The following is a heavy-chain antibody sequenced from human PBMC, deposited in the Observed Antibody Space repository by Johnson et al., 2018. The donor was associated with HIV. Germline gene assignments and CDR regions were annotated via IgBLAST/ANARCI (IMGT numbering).Heavy chain of an antibody. J-gene: IGHJ3*02. CDR2: IRYDGDNQ. Sequence: QVQLVESGGGLVQPGGSLRLSCAGSGFTFSSYAMHWVRQAPGKGLEWVAFIRYDGDNQYYADSVKGRFTISRDNSKNTLYLQMNSLRAGDTAVYYCSRLPTGYSRDGFDIWGQGTLVIVSS. V-gene: IGHV3-30*02. CDR1: GFTFSSYA. D-gene: IGHD5-18*01. CDR3: SRLPTGYSRDGFDI.